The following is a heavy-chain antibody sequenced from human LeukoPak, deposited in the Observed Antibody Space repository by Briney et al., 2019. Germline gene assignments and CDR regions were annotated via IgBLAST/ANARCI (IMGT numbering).Heavy chain of an antibody. J-gene: IGHJ6*02. CDR3: ARELWFGESHYYGMDV. V-gene: IGHV1-2*02. CDR2: INPNSGGT. Sequence: GASVKVSCKASGYTFTGYYMHWVRQAPGQGFEWMGWINPNSGGTNYAQKFQGRVTMTRDTSISTAYMELSRLRSDDTAVYYCARELWFGESHYYGMDVWGQGITVTVSS. CDR1: GYTFTGYY. D-gene: IGHD3-10*01.